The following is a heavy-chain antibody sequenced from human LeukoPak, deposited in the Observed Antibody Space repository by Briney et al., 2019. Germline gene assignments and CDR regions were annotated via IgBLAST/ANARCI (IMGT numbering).Heavy chain of an antibody. CDR2: ISGSGVST. CDR1: GFTFSTYA. D-gene: IGHD3-22*01. V-gene: IGHV3-23*01. CDR3: ATDGVGSRGYGDLDY. J-gene: IGHJ4*02. Sequence: PGGSLRLSCAASGFTFSTYALSWVRQAPGKGLEWVSGISGSGVSTFYADSVKGRFTISRDNSKNTLYLQMNSLRAEDTAVYYCATDGVGSRGYGDLDYWGQGTLVTVSS.